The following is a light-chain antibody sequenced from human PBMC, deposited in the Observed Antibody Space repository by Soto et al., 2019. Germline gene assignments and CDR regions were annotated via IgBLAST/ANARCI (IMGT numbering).Light chain of an antibody. CDR1: QSVSSN. Sequence: EIMMTQSPATLSVSPGERATLSCRASQSVSSNLAWYQQKPGQAPRLLIYGASTRATGIPARFSGSGSGTEFILTISSLQSEDFAVYYCQQYNNWPRTFGQGTKVEIK. CDR2: GAS. J-gene: IGKJ1*01. V-gene: IGKV3-15*01. CDR3: QQYNNWPRT.